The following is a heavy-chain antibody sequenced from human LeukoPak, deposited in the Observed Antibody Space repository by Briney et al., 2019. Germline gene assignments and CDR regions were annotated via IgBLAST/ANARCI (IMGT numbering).Heavy chain of an antibody. CDR3: AGEEYFDWSNPRTNWFDP. J-gene: IGHJ5*02. CDR2: IYPGDSDT. CDR1: GYSFTSYW. D-gene: IGHD3-9*01. Sequence: GESLKISCKGSGYSFTSYWIGWVRQMPGKGLEWMGIIYPGDSDTRYSPSFQGQVTISADKSISTAYLQWSSLKASDTAMYYCAGEEYFDWSNPRTNWFDPWGQGTLVTVSS. V-gene: IGHV5-51*01.